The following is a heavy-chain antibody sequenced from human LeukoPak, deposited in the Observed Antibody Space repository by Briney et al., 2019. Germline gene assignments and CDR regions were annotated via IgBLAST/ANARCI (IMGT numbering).Heavy chain of an antibody. CDR3: ARDPSWELPFYYYYMDV. Sequence: ASVKVSCKASGYTFTGYYMHRVRQAPGQGLEWMGWINPNSGGTNYAQNFQGRVTMTRDTSISTAYMELSRLRSDDTAVYYCARDPSWELPFYYYYMDVWGKGTTVTISS. D-gene: IGHD1-26*01. V-gene: IGHV1-2*02. J-gene: IGHJ6*03. CDR1: GYTFTGYY. CDR2: INPNSGGT.